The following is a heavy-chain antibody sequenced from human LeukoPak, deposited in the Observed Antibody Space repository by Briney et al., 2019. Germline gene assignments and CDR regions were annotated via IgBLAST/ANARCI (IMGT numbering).Heavy chain of an antibody. D-gene: IGHD6-19*01. CDR3: ARAGSSGWYSRNFDY. J-gene: IGHJ4*02. CDR1: GFTFSSYS. CDR2: ISSSSSYI. Sequence: KPGGALRLSCAASGFTFSSYSMNWVRRAPGKVLEWVSSISSSSSYIYYADSVKGRFTISRDNAKNSLYLQMNSLRAEDTAVYYCARAGSSGWYSRNFDYWGQGTLVTVSS. V-gene: IGHV3-21*01.